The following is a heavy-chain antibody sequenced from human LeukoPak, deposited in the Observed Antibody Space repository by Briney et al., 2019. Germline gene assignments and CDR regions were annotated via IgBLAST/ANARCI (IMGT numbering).Heavy chain of an antibody. CDR1: GFTFSSYS. D-gene: IGHD2-21*02. V-gene: IGHV3-48*04. CDR3: ASGIVVVTAAEYFQH. Sequence: PGGSLRLSCAASGFTFSSYSMNWVRQAPGKGLEWVSYISSSSSTIYYADSVKGRFTISRDNAKNSLYLQMNSLRAEDTAVYYCASGIVVVTAAEYFQHWGQGTLVTVSS. J-gene: IGHJ1*01. CDR2: ISSSSSTI.